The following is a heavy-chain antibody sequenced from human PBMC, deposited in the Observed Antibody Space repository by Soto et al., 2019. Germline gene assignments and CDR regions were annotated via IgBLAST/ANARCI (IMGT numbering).Heavy chain of an antibody. CDR2: ISSSSSTI. Sequence: EVQLVESGGGLVQPGGSLRLSCAASGFTFSSYSMNWVRQAPGKGLEWVSYISSSSSTIYYADSVKGRFTISRDNAKNSLYLQMNCLRDEDKAVYYCARGGCTNGVCLFFDYWGQGTLVTVSS. CDR3: ARGGCTNGVCLFFDY. V-gene: IGHV3-48*02. D-gene: IGHD2-8*01. J-gene: IGHJ4*02. CDR1: GFTFSSYS.